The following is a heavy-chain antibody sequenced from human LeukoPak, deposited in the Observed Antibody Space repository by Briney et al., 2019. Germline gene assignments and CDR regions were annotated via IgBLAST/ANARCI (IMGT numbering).Heavy chain of an antibody. CDR1: GGSISSHY. D-gene: IGHD3-10*01. Sequence: PSETLSLTCTVSGGSISSHYWSWIRQPPGKGLEWIGYIYYSGSTNYNPSLKSRVTISVDTSKNQFSLKLSPVTAADTAVYYCARGGPSWFGELSGWGQGTLVTVSS. J-gene: IGHJ4*02. CDR3: ARGGPSWFGELSG. V-gene: IGHV4-59*11. CDR2: IYYSGST.